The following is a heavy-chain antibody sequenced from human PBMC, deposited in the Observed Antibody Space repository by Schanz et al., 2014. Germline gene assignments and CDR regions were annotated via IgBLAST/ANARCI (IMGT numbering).Heavy chain of an antibody. CDR3: AKDLGVDCGDGCFNWYFDL. Sequence: EVQLLESGGGLVQPGGSLRLSCAASGFTFSSYGMNWLRQAPGKGLEWVAAVSSRSDEIKYADSVRGRFTISRDNSRSTMYLQMNSLRAEDTAVYFCAKDLGVDCGDGCFNWYFDLWGRGTLVTVSS. D-gene: IGHD2-21*02. J-gene: IGHJ2*01. V-gene: IGHV3-23*05. CDR1: GFTFSSYG. CDR2: VSSRSDEI.